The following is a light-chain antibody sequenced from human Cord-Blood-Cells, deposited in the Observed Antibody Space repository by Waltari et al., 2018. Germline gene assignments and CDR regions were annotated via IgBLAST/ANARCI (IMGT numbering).Light chain of an antibody. CDR2: EGS. J-gene: IGLJ3*02. CDR1: SSDVGSHNL. V-gene: IGLV2-23*01. Sequence: QSALSQPASESGSPGPSPTISCPGTSSDVGSHNLLSWYQQHPGKAPKLMIYEGSKRLSGVSIRFSGSKSGNTASLTISGLQAEDEADYYCCSYAGSSTWVFGGGTKLTVL. CDR3: CSYAGSSTWV.